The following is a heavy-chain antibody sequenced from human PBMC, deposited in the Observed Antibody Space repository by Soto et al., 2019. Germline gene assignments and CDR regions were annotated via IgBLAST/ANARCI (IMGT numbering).Heavy chain of an antibody. D-gene: IGHD2-15*01. CDR3: ARELHCSGGSCYSGLVWFDP. J-gene: IGHJ5*02. CDR2: IYYSGST. V-gene: IGHV4-59*01. CDR1: GGSISSYY. Sequence: SETLSLTCTVSGGSISSYYWSWIRQPPGKGLEWIGYIYYSGSTNYNPSLKSRVTISVDTSKNQFSLKLSSVTAADTAVYYCARELHCSGGSCYSGLVWFDPWGQGTLVTVSS.